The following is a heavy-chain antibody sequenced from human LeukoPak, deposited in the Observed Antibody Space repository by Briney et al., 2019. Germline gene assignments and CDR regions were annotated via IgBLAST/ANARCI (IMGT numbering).Heavy chain of an antibody. Sequence: GGSLRLSCAASGFTLSSYAMSWVRQAPGKGLEWVSAISGSGGSTYYADSVKGRFTISRDNSKNTLYLQMNSLRAEDTAVYYCARASGYGSGWYYFDYWGQGTLVTVSS. V-gene: IGHV3-23*01. D-gene: IGHD6-19*01. CDR3: ARASGYGSGWYYFDY. J-gene: IGHJ4*02. CDR1: GFTLSSYA. CDR2: ISGSGGST.